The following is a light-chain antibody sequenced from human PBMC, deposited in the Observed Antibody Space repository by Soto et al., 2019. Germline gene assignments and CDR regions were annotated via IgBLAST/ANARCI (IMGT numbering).Light chain of an antibody. Sequence: EIALTQSPVTLSLSPGERATLSCRASQSVTSNYLAWYQQKPGQAPRLLMFGASIRDTGIPDRFSGSGSGTDFTLTISRLEPEDFAVYYCQQHGSSPGTFGQGTKVDIK. V-gene: IGKV3-20*01. CDR1: QSVTSNY. J-gene: IGKJ1*01. CDR2: GAS. CDR3: QQHGSSPGT.